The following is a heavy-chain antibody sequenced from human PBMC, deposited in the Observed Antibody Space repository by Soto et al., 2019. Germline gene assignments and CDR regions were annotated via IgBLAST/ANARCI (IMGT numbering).Heavy chain of an antibody. V-gene: IGHV3-53*01. CDR1: GFTVSSNY. D-gene: IGHD3-22*01. CDR3: ARAVIEGYYDSSPYYFDY. Sequence: GGSLRLSCAASGFTVSSNYMSCVRQAPCKGLEWVSVIYSGGSTYYADSVKGRFTISRDNSKNTLYLQMNSLRVEDTAVYYCARAVIEGYYDSSPYYFDYWGQGTLVTVSS. J-gene: IGHJ4*02. CDR2: IYSGGST.